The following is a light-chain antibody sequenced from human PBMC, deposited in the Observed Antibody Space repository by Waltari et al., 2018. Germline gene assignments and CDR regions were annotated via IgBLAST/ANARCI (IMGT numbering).Light chain of an antibody. J-gene: IGKJ4*01. CDR2: GAS. CDR1: QSILFTSNNKDS. V-gene: IGKV4-1*01. CDR3: QQYLSVPLT. Sequence: DIVMTQSPDSLAVSLGESATINCTSSQSILFTSNNKDSLAWYLQKPGQPPKLLIFGASTRQSGVPDRFSGGGSGTDFTLTISSLQAEDVAVYYCQQYLSVPLTFGGGTKVEI.